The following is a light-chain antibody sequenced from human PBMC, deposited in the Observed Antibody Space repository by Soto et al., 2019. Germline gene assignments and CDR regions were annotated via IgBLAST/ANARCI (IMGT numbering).Light chain of an antibody. Sequence: LTQPPSVSGAPGQRVTISCTGSSSNIGAGYDVHWYQQLPGTAPKLLIYGNSNRPSGVPDRFSGSKSGTSASLAITGLQAEDEADYYCQSYDSSLSGYVFGTGTKLTVL. CDR1: SSNIGAGYD. V-gene: IGLV1-40*01. J-gene: IGLJ1*01. CDR2: GNS. CDR3: QSYDSSLSGYV.